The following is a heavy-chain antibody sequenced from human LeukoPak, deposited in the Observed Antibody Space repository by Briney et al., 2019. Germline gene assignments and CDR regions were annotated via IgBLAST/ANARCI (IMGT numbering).Heavy chain of an antibody. CDR3: ARGIRIVVVRTPYYFDY. CDR2: ISAYNGNT. CDR1: GYTFTIYG. V-gene: IGHV1-18*01. J-gene: IGHJ4*02. Sequence: ASVKVSCKASGYTFTIYGISWVRQAPGQGLEWMGWISAYNGNTNYAQKFQGRVTMTRNTSISTAYMELSSLRSEDTAVYYCARGIRIVVVRTPYYFDYWGQGTLVTVSS. D-gene: IGHD3-22*01.